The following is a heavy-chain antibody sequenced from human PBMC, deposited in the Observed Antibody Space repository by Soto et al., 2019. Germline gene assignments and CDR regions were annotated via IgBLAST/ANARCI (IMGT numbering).Heavy chain of an antibody. CDR3: ARVFETSGSLVEDGFDM. CDR1: GGSVNSDNW. Sequence: QVRLQESGPGLVKPSGTLSLTCAVSGGSVNSDNWWCWVLQSPGEGREWVGEIYHSGSTNYNQPLKSRATISVDYSKTHCFLKLTFVTSADTAVYYCARVFETSGSLVEDGFDMWGRGTLVTVSS. CDR2: IYHSGST. D-gene: IGHD3-22*01. V-gene: IGHV4-4*02. J-gene: IGHJ3*02.